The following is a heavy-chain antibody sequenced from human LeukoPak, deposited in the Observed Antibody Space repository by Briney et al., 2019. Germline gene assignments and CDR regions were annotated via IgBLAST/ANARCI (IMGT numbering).Heavy chain of an antibody. Sequence: PGGSLRLSCAASGFTFSSYAMSWVRQAPGKGLEWVSAISGSGGSTYYADSVKGRFTISRDNSKNTLYLQMNSLRAEDTAVYYCAKDPIAARGTYNWFDPWGQGTLVTVSS. J-gene: IGHJ5*02. D-gene: IGHD6-6*01. CDR2: ISGSGGST. V-gene: IGHV3-23*01. CDR3: AKDPIAARGTYNWFDP. CDR1: GFTFSSYA.